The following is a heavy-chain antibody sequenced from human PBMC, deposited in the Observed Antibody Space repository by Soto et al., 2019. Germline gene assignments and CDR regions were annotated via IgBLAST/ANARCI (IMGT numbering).Heavy chain of an antibody. Sequence: PSETLSLTCTVSGGSVSSGDYFWGWLRQSPGKRLEWIAYIYSSGSTNYNPSLKSRATISVDTSKSPVSLTLTSMTAADAALYYCARSPNYYYYGFDVWGQGTAVTVSS. D-gene: IGHD3-10*01. V-gene: IGHV4-61*08. CDR2: IYSSGST. CDR1: GGSVSSGDYF. J-gene: IGHJ6*02. CDR3: ARSPNYYYYGFDV.